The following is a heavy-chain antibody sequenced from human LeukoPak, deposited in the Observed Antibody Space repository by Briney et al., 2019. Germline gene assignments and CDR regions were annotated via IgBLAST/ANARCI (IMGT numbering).Heavy chain of an antibody. J-gene: IGHJ6*03. CDR3: ARDSIVVVPAARSTYYYYYMDV. Sequence: GGSLRLSCAASGFTFSSYSMNWVRQAPGKGLEWVSSISSSSSYIYYADSVKGRFTISRDNAKNSLYLQLNSLRAEDTAVYYCARDSIVVVPAARSTYYYYYMDVWGKETTVTVSS. CDR1: GFTFSSYS. CDR2: ISSSSSYI. V-gene: IGHV3-21*01. D-gene: IGHD2-2*01.